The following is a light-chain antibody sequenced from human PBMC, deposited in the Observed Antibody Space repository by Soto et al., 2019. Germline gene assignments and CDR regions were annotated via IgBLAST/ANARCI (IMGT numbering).Light chain of an antibody. Sequence: DIKMNQSPSALSAYIGDRVTISCRASRDISNWLAWYQQKPGKAPRLLIFDASSLQSGVPSRFSGSGSGTEFTLTISSLQPDDFATYYCLQYDSYSWAFGQGTKGDIK. CDR1: RDISNW. V-gene: IGKV1-5*01. CDR3: LQYDSYSWA. CDR2: DAS. J-gene: IGKJ1*01.